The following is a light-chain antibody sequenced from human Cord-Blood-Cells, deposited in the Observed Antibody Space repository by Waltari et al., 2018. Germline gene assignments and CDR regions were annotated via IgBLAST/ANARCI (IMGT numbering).Light chain of an antibody. CDR3: CSYAGSYSV. V-gene: IGLV2-11*01. Sequence: QSALTQPRSVSGSPGQSVTISCTGTSSDVGGYNYVSWYQQHPGKAPKLMIYDVSKRPSGVPDRFDGSKSGNTASLTISGLQAEDEADYYCCSYAGSYSVFGGGTKLTVL. CDR1: SSDVGGYNY. J-gene: IGLJ2*01. CDR2: DVS.